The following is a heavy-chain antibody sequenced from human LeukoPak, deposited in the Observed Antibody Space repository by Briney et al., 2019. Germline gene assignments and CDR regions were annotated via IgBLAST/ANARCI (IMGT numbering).Heavy chain of an antibody. CDR1: GFTFSSYG. D-gene: IGHD2-2*02. V-gene: IGHV3-30*02. CDR2: IRYDGSNK. CDR3: TAYCSSTSCYRLDY. Sequence: GGSLRLSCAASGFTFSSYGMHWVRQAPGKGLEWVAFIRYDGSNKYYADSVKGRFTISRDNSKNTLYLQMNSLKTEDTAVYYCTAYCSSTSCYRLDYWGQGTLVTVSS. J-gene: IGHJ4*02.